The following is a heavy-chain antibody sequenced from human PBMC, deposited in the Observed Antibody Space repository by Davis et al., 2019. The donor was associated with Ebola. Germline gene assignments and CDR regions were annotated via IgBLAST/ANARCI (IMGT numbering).Heavy chain of an antibody. V-gene: IGHV4-61*09. Sequence: SETLSLTCTVSGDSISSGSYYWHWVRQPAGKGLEWIGHIYTSGSPKYNPSLESRVTISLDTSKNQFSLRLNSVTAADTAVYYCARGSSLYWSSTEYFQFWGEGTLVTVSS. D-gene: IGHD2-8*02. CDR2: IYTSGSP. J-gene: IGHJ1*01. CDR3: ARGSSLYWSSTEYFQF. CDR1: GDSISSGSYY.